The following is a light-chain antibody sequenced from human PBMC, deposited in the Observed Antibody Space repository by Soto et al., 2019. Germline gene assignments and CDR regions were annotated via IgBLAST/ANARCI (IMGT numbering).Light chain of an antibody. Sequence: EIVMTQSPVTLSLSPGERSTLSFRASQSVSTNLAWYQQKPGQAPRLLIYGASTRATDIPARFSGSGSGTEFTLTISSLQSEDFAVYYCQQYNNWPLTFGGGTKVDIK. CDR1: QSVSTN. CDR3: QQYNNWPLT. J-gene: IGKJ4*01. V-gene: IGKV3-15*01. CDR2: GAS.